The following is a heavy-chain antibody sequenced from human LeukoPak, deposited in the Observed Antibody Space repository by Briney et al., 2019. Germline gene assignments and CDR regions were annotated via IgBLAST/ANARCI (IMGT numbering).Heavy chain of an antibody. CDR1: GFTFNAYS. J-gene: IGHJ5*02. D-gene: IGHD1-7*01. Sequence: GGSLRLSCVASGFTFNAYSMGWVRQAPGKGLEWVSIISRASESIFYADSVKGRFTISRDNAKNSLYLQMNGLRAEDTAAYYCMRGATDTTRWFDPWGQGTLVTVSS. V-gene: IGHV3-21*01. CDR3: MRGATDTTRWFDP. CDR2: ISRASESI.